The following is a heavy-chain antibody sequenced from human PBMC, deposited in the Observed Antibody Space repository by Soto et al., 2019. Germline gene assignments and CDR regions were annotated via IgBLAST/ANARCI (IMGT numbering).Heavy chain of an antibody. V-gene: IGHV1-3*01. CDR2: INAGNGNT. Sequence: QVQLVQSGAEVKKPGASVKVSCKASGYTFTSYAMHWVRQAPCQMLEWMGWINAGNGNTKYSRKFQGRVTITRDTSASTAYMELSRRRSEDTAVYYCARDHGLGSFHPLGQGTLVTVSS. CDR1: GYTFTSYA. D-gene: IGHD2-8*01. J-gene: IGHJ5*02. CDR3: ARDHGLGSFHP.